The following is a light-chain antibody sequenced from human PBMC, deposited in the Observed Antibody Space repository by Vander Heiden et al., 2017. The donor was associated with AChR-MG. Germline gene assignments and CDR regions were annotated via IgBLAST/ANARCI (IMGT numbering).Light chain of an antibody. CDR2: TNI. Sequence: SVLTQPPSVSAAPGRSVPISCSGSRSNIATNSVSWYQQLPGTAPKLLIFTNIRRPSGVPDRFSGSKSGTSATLGITGLQTGDEADYYCGAWDTSLNIVVFGGGTKLTVL. V-gene: IGLV1-51*01. J-gene: IGLJ2*01. CDR1: RSNIATNS. CDR3: GAWDTSLNIVV.